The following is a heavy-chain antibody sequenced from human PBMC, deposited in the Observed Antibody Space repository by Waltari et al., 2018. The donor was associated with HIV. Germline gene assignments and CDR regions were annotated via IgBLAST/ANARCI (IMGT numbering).Heavy chain of an antibody. D-gene: IGHD3-22*01. CDR1: GYPFTSYV. Sequence: QVQLVQSGAEVKKPGASVKVSCKASGYPFTSYVISWVRQATGQGLEWMGWISAYNGNTNYAQKLQGRVTMTTDTSTSTAYMELRSLRSDDTAVYYCARDDQDITMIVVASDAFDIWGQGTMVTVSS. CDR3: ARDDQDITMIVVASDAFDI. J-gene: IGHJ3*02. V-gene: IGHV1-18*01. CDR2: ISAYNGNT.